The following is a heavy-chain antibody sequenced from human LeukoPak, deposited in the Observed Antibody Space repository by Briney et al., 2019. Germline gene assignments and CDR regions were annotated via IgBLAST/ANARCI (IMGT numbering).Heavy chain of an antibody. CDR2: INQDGSEK. V-gene: IGHV3-7*01. J-gene: IGHJ4*02. CDR1: GFNFNTKW. CDR3: ADPPSDF. Sequence: GGSLRLSCATSGFNFNTKWMTWVRQAPGKGLEWVANINQDGSEKYHGDSVKGRFIISRDNAKRSLFLEMSRLRAEDTAVYYCADPPSDFWGQGTLVAVSS.